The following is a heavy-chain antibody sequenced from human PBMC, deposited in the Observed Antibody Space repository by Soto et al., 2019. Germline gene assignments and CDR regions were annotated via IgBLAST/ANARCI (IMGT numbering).Heavy chain of an antibody. Sequence: PSETLSLTCTVSGGSIRSGDYYWSWIRQPPGKGLESIGYIYYSGSTYYNPSLKSRVTISVDTSKNQFSLKLSSVTAADTAVYYCARGHRTYRHIVVVTAILPDYWGQGTLVTVSS. J-gene: IGHJ4*02. D-gene: IGHD2-21*02. V-gene: IGHV4-30-4*02. CDR3: ARGHRTYRHIVVVTAILPDY. CDR2: IYYSGST. CDR1: GGSIRSGDYY.